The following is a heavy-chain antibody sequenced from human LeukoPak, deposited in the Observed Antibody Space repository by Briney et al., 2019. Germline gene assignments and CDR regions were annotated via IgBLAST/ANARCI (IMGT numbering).Heavy chain of an antibody. Sequence: GGSLRLSCAASGFTVSSNYMSWVRQAPGKGLEWVSVIYSGGSTYYADSVKGRFTISRDNAKNSLYLQMNSLRAEDTAVYYCARGPYALKFYYGSGTNLRSPFDYWGQGTLVTVSS. D-gene: IGHD3-10*01. CDR2: IYSGGST. CDR3: ARGPYALKFYYGSGTNLRSPFDY. J-gene: IGHJ4*02. CDR1: GFTVSSNY. V-gene: IGHV3-53*01.